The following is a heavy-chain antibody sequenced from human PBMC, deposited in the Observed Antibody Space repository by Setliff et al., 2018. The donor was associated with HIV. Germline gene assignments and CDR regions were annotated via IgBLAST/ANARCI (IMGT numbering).Heavy chain of an antibody. CDR1: GFTFDDYA. Sequence: PGGSLRLSCAASGFTFDDYAMHWVRQAPGKGLEWVSGISWNSGSTYYAESVKGRFTISRDNSKSTVYLQMNSVTPEDSAMYYCAKFRYAIKSTYYFDSWGQGTLVTVSS. D-gene: IGHD2-2*01. V-gene: IGHV3-9*01. CDR3: AKFRYAIKSTYYFDS. CDR2: ISWNSGST. J-gene: IGHJ4*02.